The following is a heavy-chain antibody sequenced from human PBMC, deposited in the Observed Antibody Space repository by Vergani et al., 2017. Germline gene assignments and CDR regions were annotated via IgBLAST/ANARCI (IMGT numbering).Heavy chain of an antibody. CDR1: GAYVGSGGYY. Sequence: QVQLQESGPGLVKASQTLSLTCSVSGAYVGSGGYYWSWVRQRPGMGLDWIGYIYYSGTTYYNPSLESRVTMSVDTSKSQFSLKLSYVTAADTAVYYCTRHWAVVAANNWFDPWGQGTLVTVSS. V-gene: IGHV4-30-4*08. D-gene: IGHD2-15*01. J-gene: IGHJ5*02. CDR2: IYYSGTT. CDR3: TRHWAVVAANNWFDP.